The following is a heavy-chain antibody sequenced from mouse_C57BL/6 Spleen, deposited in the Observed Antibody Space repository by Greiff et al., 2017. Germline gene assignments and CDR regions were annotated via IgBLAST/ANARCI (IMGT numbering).Heavy chain of an antibody. J-gene: IGHJ1*03. D-gene: IGHD1-1*01. CDR3: ARFPSTLPYFDV. CDR2: INPSNGGT. V-gene: IGHV1-53*01. CDR1: GYTFTSYW. Sequence: QVQLQQPGTELVKPGASVKLSCKASGYTFTSYWMHWVKQRPGQGLEWIGNINPSNGGTNYNEKFKSKATLTVDKSSSTASMQLSSLTSEDSAVYYCARFPSTLPYFDVWGTGTTVTVSS.